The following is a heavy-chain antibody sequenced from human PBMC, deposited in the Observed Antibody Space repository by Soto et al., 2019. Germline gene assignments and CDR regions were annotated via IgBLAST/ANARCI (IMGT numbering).Heavy chain of an antibody. D-gene: IGHD3-10*01. CDR2: PVPVFDTS. Sequence: QVQLVQSGAVVKKPRSSVEVSCKASGGTFNGYGIRWVRQAPGQGLEWMGGPVPVFDTSKYAPRCQGRVTITADKSTSTAYMELSSVRSEDTAIYFWARGVSNSGAYYTGPSAYDLWGQGTLVIVSS. V-gene: IGHV1-69*06. CDR1: GGTFNGYG. J-gene: IGHJ3*01. CDR3: ARGVSNSGAYYTGPSAYDL.